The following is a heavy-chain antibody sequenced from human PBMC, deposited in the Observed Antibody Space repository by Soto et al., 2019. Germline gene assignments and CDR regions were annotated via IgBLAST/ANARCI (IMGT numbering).Heavy chain of an antibody. D-gene: IGHD6-13*01. J-gene: IGHJ5*02. CDR2: ITHSGST. CDR3: ARSGRQQLIRRNWFDL. Sequence: GSLRLSCAASGFTFSGYWMHWVRQAPGKGLEWIGEITHSGSTNYNPSLKSRVTISVDTSKNQFSLKLSSVTAADTAVYYCARSGRQQLIRRNWFDLWGQGTLVTVSS. V-gene: IGHV4-34*01. CDR1: GFTFSGYW.